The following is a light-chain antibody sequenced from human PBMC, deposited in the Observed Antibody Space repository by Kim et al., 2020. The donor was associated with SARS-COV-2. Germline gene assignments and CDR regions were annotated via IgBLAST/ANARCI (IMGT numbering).Light chain of an antibody. Sequence: STGERATLPRRASHGVSSYLAWYQQKPGQAPRLLIYDASNEATGIPARFSGSGSGTDLTLTISSLEPEDFAVYYCQQRSNRPPITFGQGTRLEIK. CDR1: HGVSSY. J-gene: IGKJ5*01. CDR3: QQRSNRPPIT. CDR2: DAS. V-gene: IGKV3-11*01.